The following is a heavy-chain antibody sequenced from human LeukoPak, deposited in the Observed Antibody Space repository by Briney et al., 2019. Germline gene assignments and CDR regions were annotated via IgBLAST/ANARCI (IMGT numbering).Heavy chain of an antibody. CDR2: LSYDGSNK. V-gene: IGHV3-30*18. D-gene: IGHD1-14*01. Sequence: TGGSLRLSCAPSGFTFSSYGMHWVRQAPGKGLEWVSLLSYDGSNKYYADSVKGRFTISRDNSKNTLYLQMNSLRAEDTAVYYCAKEPKPRPTVGYFQHWGQGTLVTVSS. CDR3: AKEPKPRPTVGYFQH. CDR1: GFTFSSYG. J-gene: IGHJ1*01.